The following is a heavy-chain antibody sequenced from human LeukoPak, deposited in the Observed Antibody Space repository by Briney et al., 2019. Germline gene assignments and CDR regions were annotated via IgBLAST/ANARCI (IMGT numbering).Heavy chain of an antibody. V-gene: IGHV3-48*01. J-gene: IGHJ4*02. D-gene: IGHD3-10*01. CDR3: ASFTGSGSADY. Sequence: PGGSLRLSCAASGFTLTSDSMNWVRQAPGKGLEWISYISSGATTTYYADSVKGRFTISRDNSKNTLYLQMNSLRAEDTAVYYCASFTGSGSADYWGQGTLVTVSS. CDR1: GFTLTSDS. CDR2: ISSGATTT.